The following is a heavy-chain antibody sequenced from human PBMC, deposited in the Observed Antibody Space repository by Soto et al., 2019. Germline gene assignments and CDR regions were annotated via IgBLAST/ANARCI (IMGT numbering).Heavy chain of an antibody. J-gene: IGHJ4*02. CDR1: GFTFSSYG. D-gene: IGHD5-18*01. V-gene: IGHV3-30*18. CDR3: AKDWYSYGEFDY. CDR2: ISYDGSKK. Sequence: QVQLVESGGGVVQPGRSLRLSCAASGFTFSSYGMHWVRQAPGKGLEWVAVISYDGSKKYYPDSVKGRFTISRDNSKNTLYLQMNSLKVEDTAVYYCAKDWYSYGEFDYWGQGTLVTVSS.